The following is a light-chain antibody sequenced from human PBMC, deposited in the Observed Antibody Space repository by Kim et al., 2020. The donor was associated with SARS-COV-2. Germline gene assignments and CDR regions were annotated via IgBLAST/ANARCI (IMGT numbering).Light chain of an antibody. CDR1: HDITNS. J-gene: IGKJ4*01. Sequence: DIQMTQSPSSLSASVGDRVTITCQASHDITNSLNWYQQKPGKAPKLLINDASNLETGVPSRFSGSGSGTDFTFTISSLEPEDFAVYFCQQRNNWPLTFGGGTKVDIK. CDR2: DAS. V-gene: IGKV1-33*01. CDR3: QQRNNWPLT.